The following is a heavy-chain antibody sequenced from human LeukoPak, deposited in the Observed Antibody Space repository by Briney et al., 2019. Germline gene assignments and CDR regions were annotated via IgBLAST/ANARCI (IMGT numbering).Heavy chain of an antibody. J-gene: IGHJ4*02. Sequence: GGSLRLSCAASGFAFSGYAMHWVRQTPGKGLEWMAVISYDGSNEYYADSVKGRFTISRDNSKKTLYLQMNSLRAEDTAVYYCARASGWSQPYYLDHWGQGTLVTVSS. CDR3: ARASGWSQPYYLDH. D-gene: IGHD6-19*01. V-gene: IGHV3-30-3*01. CDR1: GFAFSGYA. CDR2: ISYDGSNE.